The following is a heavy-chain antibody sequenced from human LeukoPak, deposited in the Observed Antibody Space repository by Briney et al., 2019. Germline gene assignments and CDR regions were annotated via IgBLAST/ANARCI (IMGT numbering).Heavy chain of an antibody. CDR2: INAGNGNT. CDR1: GYTFASYA. V-gene: IGHV1-3*01. J-gene: IGHJ4*02. CDR3: ARDKFKTCDY. Sequence: ASVKVSCKASGYTFASYAMHWVRQAPGQRLEWMGWINAGNGNTKYSEKFQDRVTIAMDTSATTAYMDLSSLRSEDTAMYYCARDKFKTCDYWGQRTLVTVSS.